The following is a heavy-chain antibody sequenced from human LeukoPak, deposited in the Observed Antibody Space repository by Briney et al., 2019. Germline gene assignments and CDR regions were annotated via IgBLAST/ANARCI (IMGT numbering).Heavy chain of an antibody. CDR2: IYYSGST. V-gene: IGHV4-39*01. CDR1: GGSISSSSYY. J-gene: IGHJ3*02. D-gene: IGHD3-3*01. Sequence: SETLSLTCTVSGGSISSSSYYWGWIRQPPGKGLEWIGSIYYSGSTYYNPSLKSRVTISVDTSKNQFSLKLSSVTAADTAVYYCANSILRFLEWPPRAFDIWGQGTMVTVSS. CDR3: ANSILRFLEWPPRAFDI.